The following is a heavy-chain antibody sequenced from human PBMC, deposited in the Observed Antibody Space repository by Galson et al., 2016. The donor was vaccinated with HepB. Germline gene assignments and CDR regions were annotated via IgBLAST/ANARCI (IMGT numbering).Heavy chain of an antibody. V-gene: IGHV3-11*01. D-gene: IGHD2-15*01. CDR3: ARDHPASFGGPDGFHFYGMDV. J-gene: IGHJ6*02. CDR1: GFSLSDYG. Sequence: SLRLSCAASGFSLSDYGMSWIRQAPGKGLEWVSYISESDDITKYADSVKGRSTISRDNAKSSLYLHMDSLSVGDTAVYYCARDHPASFGGPDGFHFYGMDVWGQGTTVTVSS. CDR2: ISESDDIT.